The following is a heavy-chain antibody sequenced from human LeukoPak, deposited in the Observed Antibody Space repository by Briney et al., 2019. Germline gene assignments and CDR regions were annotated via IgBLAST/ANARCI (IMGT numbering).Heavy chain of an antibody. CDR3: ARGGDDYSLAPPLDY. CDR1: GGSFSGYY. D-gene: IGHD4-11*01. CDR2: INHSGST. V-gene: IGHV4-34*01. Sequence: SETLSLTCAAYGGSFSGYYWSWIRQPPGKGLEWIGEINHSGSTNYNPSPKSRVTISVDTSKNQFSLKLSSVTAADTAVYYCARGGDDYSLAPPLDYWGQGTLVTVSS. J-gene: IGHJ4*02.